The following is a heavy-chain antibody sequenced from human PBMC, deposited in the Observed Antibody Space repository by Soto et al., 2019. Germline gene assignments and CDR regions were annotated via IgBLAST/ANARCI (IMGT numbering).Heavy chain of an antibody. D-gene: IGHD1-26*01. CDR3: ARERSGSYLSYYGMDV. CDR1: GFTFSSYD. J-gene: IGHJ6*02. V-gene: IGHV3-13*01. Sequence: GGSLRLSCAASGFTFSSYDMHWVRQATGKGLEWVSAIGTAGDTYYPGSVKGRFTISRENAKNSLYLQMNSLRAGDTAVYYCARERSGSYLSYYGMDVWGQGTTVTVSS. CDR2: IGTAGDT.